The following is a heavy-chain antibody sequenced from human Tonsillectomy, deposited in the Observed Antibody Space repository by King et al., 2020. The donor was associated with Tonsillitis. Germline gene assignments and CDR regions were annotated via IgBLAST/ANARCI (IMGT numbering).Heavy chain of an antibody. D-gene: IGHD2-2*01. J-gene: IGHJ6*02. CDR3: ARGGTGYCSSTSCYYGTDV. V-gene: IGHV4-34*01. CDR2: INHSGST. Sequence: VQLQQWGAGLLKPSETLSLTCAVYAGSFSGYYWSWIRQPPGKGLEWIGEINHSGSTNYNPSLKSRVTISVDTSKNQFFLKLSSVTAADTAVYYCARGGTGYCSSTSCYYGTDVWGQGTTVTVSS. CDR1: AGSFSGYY.